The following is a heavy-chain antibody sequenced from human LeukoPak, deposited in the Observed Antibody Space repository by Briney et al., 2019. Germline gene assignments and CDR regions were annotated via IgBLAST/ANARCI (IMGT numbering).Heavy chain of an antibody. CDR1: GFSFNYYD. CDR2: INPKSEFI. CDR3: ARADCSSSTCYLRRSWFDP. J-gene: IGHJ5*02. Sequence: PGGSLRLSCAGSGFSFNYYDMNWVRQAPGKGLEWVSSINPKSEFIYYSDSVRGRVTISRDNAENSLYLQMNSLRAEDTAVYYCARADCSSSTCYLRRSWFDPWGQGTLVTVSS. V-gene: IGHV3-21*01. D-gene: IGHD2-2*01.